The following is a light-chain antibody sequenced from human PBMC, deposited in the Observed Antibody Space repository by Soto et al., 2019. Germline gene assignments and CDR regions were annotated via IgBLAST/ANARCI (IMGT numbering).Light chain of an antibody. CDR1: QAVSSN. V-gene: IGKV3-15*01. J-gene: IGKJ2*01. CDR3: QQRSNWPRGT. CDR2: AAS. Sequence: EIVMTQSPATLSVSPGERATLSCRASQAVSSNLAWYQQKPGQAPRLLIYAASTRAAGIPDRFSGSGSGTGFTLTITSLQSEDFAVYYCQQRSNWPRGTFGQGTKLEIK.